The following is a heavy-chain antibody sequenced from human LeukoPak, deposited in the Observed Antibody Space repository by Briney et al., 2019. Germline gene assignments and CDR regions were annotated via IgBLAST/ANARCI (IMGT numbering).Heavy chain of an antibody. D-gene: IGHD6-6*01. V-gene: IGHV3-11*01. CDR2: ISTSGSTT. CDR3: TTYSSSSGGIDY. Sequence: PGGSLRLSCAASGFTFSDYYMNWIRQAPGMCLEWVSCISTSGSTTYYADSVKGRFTVSRDNAKNSLSLQMNSLRDEDTAVYYCTTYSSSSGGIDYWGQGTLVTVSS. CDR1: GFTFSDYY. J-gene: IGHJ4*02.